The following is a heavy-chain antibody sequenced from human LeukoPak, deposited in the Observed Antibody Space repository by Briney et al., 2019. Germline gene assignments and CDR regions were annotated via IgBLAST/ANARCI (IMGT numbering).Heavy chain of an antibody. CDR2: VNHSGST. V-gene: IGHV4-34*01. CDR1: GGSFSDYY. D-gene: IGHD3-22*01. CDR3: ARGLRRRSMIVVPRRAHWFDP. Sequence: SETLSLTCAVYGGSFSDYYWSWNRQPPGKGLEWIGEVNHSGSTNYKPSLKSRVTISVDTSKNQFSLKLSSVTAADTAVYYCARGLRRRSMIVVPRRAHWFDPWGQGTLVTVTS. J-gene: IGHJ5*02.